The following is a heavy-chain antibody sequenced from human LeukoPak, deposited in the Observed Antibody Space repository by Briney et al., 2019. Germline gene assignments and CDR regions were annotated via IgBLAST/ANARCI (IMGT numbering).Heavy chain of an antibody. CDR3: ARDSRVVAAATPLRSDY. V-gene: IGHV3-21*01. CDR1: GFPFTQHN. CDR2: ISSNSIYI. D-gene: IGHD2-15*01. J-gene: IGHJ4*02. Sequence: GGSLRLSCAASGFPFTQHNMNWVRQTPGKGLEWVSTISSNSIYIYYADSVKGRFTISRDNTNNSLYLQMNNLRAEDTAVYYCARDSRVVAAATPLRSDYWGQGTLVTVSS.